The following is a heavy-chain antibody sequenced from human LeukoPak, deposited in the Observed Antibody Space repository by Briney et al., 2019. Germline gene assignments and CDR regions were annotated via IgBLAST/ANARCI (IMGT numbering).Heavy chain of an antibody. J-gene: IGHJ6*02. CDR1: GGSISSYH. CDR3: ARSYDSRGYYYYGMDL. CDR2: FYYSGGT. V-gene: IGHV4-59*08. Sequence: SETLSLTCSVSGGSISSYHWSWLRKPPGEGLEWMGFFYYSGGTNQNPSLKSRVTMSVDTSKNQFFLRLSSVTAADTAVYYCARSYDSRGYYYYGMDLWVQGTTVTVSS. D-gene: IGHD3-22*01.